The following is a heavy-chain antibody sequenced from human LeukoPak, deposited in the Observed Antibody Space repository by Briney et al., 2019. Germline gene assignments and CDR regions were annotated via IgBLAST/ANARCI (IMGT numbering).Heavy chain of an antibody. CDR2: MSDDGRDI. V-gene: IGHV3-30*04. D-gene: IGHD6-6*01. J-gene: IGHJ6*03. CDR1: GFTFSTFP. CDR3: ARVGRVSIYPSYMDV. Sequence: GTSLRLSCEASGFTFSTFPMHWVRQTPDKGLEWVAFMSDDGRDIYYADSVKGRFTISRDNSKNTIYLQMNSLSPEDTAVVYCARVGRVSIYPSYMDVWGKGTTVTVSS.